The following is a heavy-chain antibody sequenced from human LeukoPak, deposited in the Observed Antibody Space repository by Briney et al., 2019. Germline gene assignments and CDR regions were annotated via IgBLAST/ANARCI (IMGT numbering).Heavy chain of an antibody. CDR3: AKVDQGLWFGEFIYYYGMDV. D-gene: IGHD3-10*01. J-gene: IGHJ6*02. Sequence: GGSLRLSCAASGFTFSSYAMSWVRQAPGKGLEWVSAISGSGGSTYYADSVKGRFTISRDNSKNTLYLQMNSLRAEDTAVYYCAKVDQGLWFGEFIYYYGMDVWGQGTTVTVSS. V-gene: IGHV3-23*01. CDR2: ISGSGGST. CDR1: GFTFSSYA.